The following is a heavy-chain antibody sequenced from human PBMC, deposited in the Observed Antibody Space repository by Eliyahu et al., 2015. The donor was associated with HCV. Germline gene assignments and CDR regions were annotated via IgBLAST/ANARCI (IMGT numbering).Heavy chain of an antibody. V-gene: IGHV4-59*01. J-gene: IGHJ5*02. CDR1: GGSITSXY. D-gene: IGHD6-19*01. CDR3: ASGGGGIAVAGTGGWFDP. Sequence: QVQLQESGPGLVKPSETLSLTCPVSGGSITSXYWSWIRQPPGKGLEWIGYIPYSGSTNYNPSLKSRVTISVDTSKNQFSLSLTSVTAADTAVYYCASGGGGIAVAGTGGWFDPWGQGTLVAVSS. CDR2: IPYSGST.